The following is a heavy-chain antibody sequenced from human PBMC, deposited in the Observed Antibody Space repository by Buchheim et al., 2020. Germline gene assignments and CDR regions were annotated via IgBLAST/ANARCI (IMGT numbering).Heavy chain of an antibody. CDR1: GGSFSGYY. D-gene: IGHD4-17*01. Sequence: QVQLQQWGAGLLKPSETLSLTCAVYGGSFSGYYWSWIRQPPGKGLEWIGEINHRGSTNYNPSLKSRVTIPVDTSKNQFSLRLSSVAAADTAVYYCARGRYGDYVSRGYGMDVWGQGTT. CDR2: INHRGST. J-gene: IGHJ6*02. CDR3: ARGRYGDYVSRGYGMDV. V-gene: IGHV4-34*01.